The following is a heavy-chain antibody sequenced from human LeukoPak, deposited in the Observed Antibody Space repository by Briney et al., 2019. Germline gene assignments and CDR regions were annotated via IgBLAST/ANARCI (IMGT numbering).Heavy chain of an antibody. CDR1: GASMSTYY. CDR3: ARGKGRDFWSGYIDY. D-gene: IGHD3-3*01. Sequence: PSETLSLTCTVSGASMSTYYWSWIRQPAGKGLEWIGRIYTNGGTSYNPSLKSRVTMSVDTSKNQFSLKLSSVTAADTAVYYCARGKGRDFWSGYIDYWGQGTLVTVSS. V-gene: IGHV4-4*07. J-gene: IGHJ4*02. CDR2: IYTNGGT.